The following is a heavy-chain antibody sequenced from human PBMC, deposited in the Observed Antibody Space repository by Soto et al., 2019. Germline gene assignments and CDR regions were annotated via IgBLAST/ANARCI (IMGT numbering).Heavy chain of an antibody. J-gene: IGHJ4*01. CDR2: IIPIFGTP. V-gene: IGHV1-69*01. Sequence: HVQLVQSGAEVKKPGSSVKVSCKASGGTFSSYAISWVRQAPGQGLEWMGGIIPIFGTPKYAQKLQGRVTIIADESTTTAYMELTSLRSEDTAVYYCATPSHYDNGGYYRPFDYWGQGTLVTVSS. D-gene: IGHD3-22*01. CDR1: GGTFSSYA. CDR3: ATPSHYDNGGYYRPFDY.